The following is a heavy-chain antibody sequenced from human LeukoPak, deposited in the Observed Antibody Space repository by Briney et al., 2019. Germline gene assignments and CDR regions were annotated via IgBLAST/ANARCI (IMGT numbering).Heavy chain of an antibody. CDR1: GFTFSSYG. CDR2: IRYDGSNK. CDR3: AKDAYSSSWGDY. D-gene: IGHD6-13*01. Sequence: GGSLRLSCAASGFTFSSYGMHWVRQAPGKGLEWVAFIRYDGSNKYYADSVKGRFTISRDNSKNTLYLQMNSLRAEDTAVYYCAKDAYSSSWGDYWGQGTLVTVSS. J-gene: IGHJ4*02. V-gene: IGHV3-30*02.